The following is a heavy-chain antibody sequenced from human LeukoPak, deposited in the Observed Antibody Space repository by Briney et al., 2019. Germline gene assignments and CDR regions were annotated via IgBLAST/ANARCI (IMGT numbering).Heavy chain of an antibody. D-gene: IGHD6-13*01. V-gene: IGHV3-23*01. J-gene: IGHJ6*02. CDR3: AKADSSSWSYYYYYGMDV. Sequence: QTGGSLRLSCAASGFTFRNYGMHWVRQAPGKGPEWVSAISGSGGSTYYADSVKGRFTISRDNSKNTLYLQMNSLRAEDTAVYYCAKADSSSWSYYYYYGMDVWGQGATVTVSS. CDR2: ISGSGGST. CDR1: GFTFRNYG.